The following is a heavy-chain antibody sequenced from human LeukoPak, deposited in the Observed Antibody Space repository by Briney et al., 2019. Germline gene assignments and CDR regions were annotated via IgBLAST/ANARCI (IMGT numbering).Heavy chain of an antibody. J-gene: IGHJ4*02. D-gene: IGHD3-3*01. CDR2: IYYSGST. Sequence: SETLSLTCTVSGDSLSSYYWSWIRQPPGKGLEWIGYIYYSGSTNYSPSLKSRVTISMDTSKNQFSLKMNSVTAADTAVYYCARHRGPHVGRMEWGQGTQVTVSS. CDR1: GDSLSSYY. CDR3: ARHRGPHVGRME. V-gene: IGHV4-59*01.